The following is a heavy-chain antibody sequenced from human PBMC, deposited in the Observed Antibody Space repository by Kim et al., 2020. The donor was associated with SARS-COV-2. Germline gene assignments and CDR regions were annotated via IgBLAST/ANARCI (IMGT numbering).Heavy chain of an antibody. D-gene: IGHD3-9*01. CDR2: TYYRSKWYN. Sequence: SQTLSLTCAISGDSVSSNSAAWNWIRQSPSRGLEWLGRTYYRSKWYNDYAVSVKSRITINPDTSKNQFSLQLNSVTPEDTAVYYCARVDILTGYYPGYFDYWGQGTLVTVSS. V-gene: IGHV6-1*01. CDR3: ARVDILTGYYPGYFDY. J-gene: IGHJ4*02. CDR1: GDSVSSNSAA.